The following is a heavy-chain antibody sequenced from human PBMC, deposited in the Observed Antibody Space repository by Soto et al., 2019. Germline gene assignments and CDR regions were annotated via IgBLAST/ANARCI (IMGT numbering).Heavy chain of an antibody. Sequence: QVQLVESGGSVVQPGRSLRLSCAASGFTFSNYGMHWVRQAPGKGLEWVAVIWYDESNKYYADSVKGRFTISRDNSKNTLFLQMSSLRAEDTAVYYCARVREIVATLGALDIWRQGTLVTVSS. D-gene: IGHD5-12*01. CDR3: ARVREIVATLGALDI. CDR1: GFTFSNYG. J-gene: IGHJ3*02. CDR2: IWYDESNK. V-gene: IGHV3-33*01.